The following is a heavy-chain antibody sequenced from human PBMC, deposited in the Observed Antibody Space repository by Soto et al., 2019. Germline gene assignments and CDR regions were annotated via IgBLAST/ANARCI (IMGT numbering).Heavy chain of an antibody. CDR2: IIPIFGTA. CDR3: ARDVSENCSGGSCYQYGNWFDP. Sequence: SVKVSCKASGGTFSSYAISWVRQAPGQGLEWMGGIIPIFGTANYAQKLQGRVTITADESTSTAYMELSSLRSEDTAVYYCARDVSENCSGGSCYQYGNWFDPWGQGTLVTVSS. D-gene: IGHD2-15*01. J-gene: IGHJ5*02. V-gene: IGHV1-69*13. CDR1: GGTFSSYA.